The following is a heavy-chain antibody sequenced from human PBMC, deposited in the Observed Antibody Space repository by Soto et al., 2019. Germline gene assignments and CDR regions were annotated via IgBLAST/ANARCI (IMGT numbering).Heavy chain of an antibody. Sequence: VQLVESGGGVVQPGRSLRLSCAASGFTFKNFGMYWVRQAPGKGLEWVARILYDGSNGIYADSVKGRFTISRDNSRNTLYLQMNDLRVEDTAIYYCATRGAGGRVDDWGQGTQVTVPS. J-gene: IGHJ4*02. CDR3: ATRGAGGRVDD. D-gene: IGHD2-15*01. CDR1: GFTFKNFG. CDR2: ILYDGSNG. V-gene: IGHV3-30*03.